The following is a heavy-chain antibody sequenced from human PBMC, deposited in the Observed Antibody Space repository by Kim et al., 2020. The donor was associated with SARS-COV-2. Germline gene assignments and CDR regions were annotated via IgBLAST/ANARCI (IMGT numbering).Heavy chain of an antibody. CDR3: AKDGGYSGYGYFDY. V-gene: IGHV3-30*02. Sequence: ADSVKSRFTISRENSKNTLYLQMNSLRDGDTAVYYCAKDGGYSGYGYFDYWGQGTLVTVSS. J-gene: IGHJ4*02. D-gene: IGHD5-12*01.